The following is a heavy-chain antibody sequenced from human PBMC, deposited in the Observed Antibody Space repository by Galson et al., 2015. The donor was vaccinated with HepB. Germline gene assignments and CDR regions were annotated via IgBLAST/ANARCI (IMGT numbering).Heavy chain of an antibody. V-gene: IGHV4-59*01. CDR1: GGSISSYY. D-gene: IGHD4-17*01. CDR3: ARVPLDYGFDWYFDL. Sequence: LSLTCTVSGGSISSYYWSWIRQPPGKGLEWIGYIYYSGSTNYNPSLKSRVTISVDTSKNQFSLKLSSVTAADTAVYYCARVPLDYGFDWYFDLWGRGTLVTVSS. CDR2: IYYSGST. J-gene: IGHJ2*01.